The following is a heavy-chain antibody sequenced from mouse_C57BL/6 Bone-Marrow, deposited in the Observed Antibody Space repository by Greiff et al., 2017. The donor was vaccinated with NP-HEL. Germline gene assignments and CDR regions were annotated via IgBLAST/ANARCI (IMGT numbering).Heavy chain of an antibody. V-gene: IGHV1-81*01. D-gene: IGHD3-2*02. CDR2: IYPRSGNT. J-gene: IGHJ3*01. CDR1: GYTFTSYG. CDR3: ATDYPQEGFAY. Sequence: QVQLQQSGAELARPGASVKLSCKASGYTFTSYGISWVKQRTGQGLEWIGEIYPRSGNTYYNEKFKGKATLTADKSSSTAYMELRSLTSEDSAVYFCATDYPQEGFAYWGQGTVVTVSA.